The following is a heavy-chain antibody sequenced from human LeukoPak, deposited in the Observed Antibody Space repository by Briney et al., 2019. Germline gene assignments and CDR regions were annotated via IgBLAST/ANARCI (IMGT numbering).Heavy chain of an antibody. CDR1: GGTFSSYA. CDR3: ARYRRGYSGYDYGYSYGYWFDY. J-gene: IGHJ4*02. Sequence: GASVKVSCKASGGTFSSYAISWVRQAPGQGLEWMGGIIPIFGTANYAQKFQGRVTITADESTSTAYMELSSLRSEDTAVYYCARYRRGYSGYDYGYSYGYWFDYWGQGTLVTVSS. V-gene: IGHV1-69*13. D-gene: IGHD5-12*01. CDR2: IIPIFGTA.